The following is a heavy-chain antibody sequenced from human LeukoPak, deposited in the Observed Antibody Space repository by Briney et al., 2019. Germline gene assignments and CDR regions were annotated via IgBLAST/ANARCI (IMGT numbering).Heavy chain of an antibody. J-gene: IGHJ4*02. CDR3: ARGAYDFWSGYPPAFDY. CDR1: GFTFSSYA. CDR2: ISYDGSNK. V-gene: IGHV3-30*14. Sequence: GGSLRLSCAASGFTFSSYAMHWVRQDPGKGLEWVAVISYDGSNKYYADSVKGRFTISRDNSKNTLYLQMNSLRAEDTAVYYCARGAYDFWSGYPPAFDYWGQGTLVTVSS. D-gene: IGHD3-3*01.